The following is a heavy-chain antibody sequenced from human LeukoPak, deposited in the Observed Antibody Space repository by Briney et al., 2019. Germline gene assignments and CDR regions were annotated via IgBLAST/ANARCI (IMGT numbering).Heavy chain of an antibody. Sequence: GGSLRLSCAASGFTFNSYGMHWVRQAPGKGLEWVAYISSSDGTTHYADSVKGRFTISRDNAKNSLYLQMNSLRAEDTALYYCAKDAVAGMSIFDYWGQGTLVTVSS. CDR3: AKDAVAGMSIFDY. D-gene: IGHD6-19*01. CDR1: GFTFNSYG. CDR2: ISSSDGTT. J-gene: IGHJ4*02. V-gene: IGHV3-48*04.